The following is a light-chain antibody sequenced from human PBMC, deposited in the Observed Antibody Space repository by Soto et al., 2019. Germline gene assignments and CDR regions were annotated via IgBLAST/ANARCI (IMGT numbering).Light chain of an antibody. J-gene: IGKJ5*01. CDR1: QSVSSN. Sequence: EVVLTQSPVTLSLSPGERATLSCRASQSVSSNLAWYQQKPGQAPRLLIYGASSRATDIPDRFSGSGSGTDFTLTISSLHPEDFAVYYCLQDYHLPITFGQGTRLEIK. V-gene: IGKV3D-7*01. CDR3: LQDYHLPIT. CDR2: GAS.